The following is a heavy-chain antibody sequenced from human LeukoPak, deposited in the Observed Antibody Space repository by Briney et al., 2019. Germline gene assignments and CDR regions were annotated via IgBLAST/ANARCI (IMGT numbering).Heavy chain of an antibody. V-gene: IGHV3-66*01. CDR3: ARDKFRGYFDY. CDR1: EFTVSTNY. Sequence: GGSLRLSCAASEFTVSTNYMNWVRQAPGKGLEWVSAIYSGGTTYYADSVKGRFTISRDTSKNTLYLQMNSLRAEDTAVYYYARDKFRGYFDYWGQGTLVTVSS. J-gene: IGHJ4*02. D-gene: IGHD3-10*01. CDR2: IYSGGTT.